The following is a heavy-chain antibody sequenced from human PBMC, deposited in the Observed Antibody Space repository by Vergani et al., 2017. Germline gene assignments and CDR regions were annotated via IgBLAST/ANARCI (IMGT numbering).Heavy chain of an antibody. CDR1: GSTVSGNY. CDR3: AKDRPDAARWGSGSYQGGFDY. D-gene: IGHD1-26*01. J-gene: IGHJ4*02. V-gene: IGHV3-66*02. Sequence: ELQLVESGGGLVQPGGSLRLSCAASGSTVSGNYMTWVRQAPGKGLEWVSHIYSGDETYYADSVKGRFTISRDNSKNTLYLQMNSLRDEDTAVYYCAKDRPDAARWGSGSYQGGFDYWGQGTLVTVSS. CDR2: IYSGDET.